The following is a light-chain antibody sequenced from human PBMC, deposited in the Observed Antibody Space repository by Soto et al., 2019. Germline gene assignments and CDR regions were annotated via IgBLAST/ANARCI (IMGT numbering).Light chain of an antibody. CDR2: GAS. Sequence: EIGLTQSPGTLSLSPGERATLSCRASQSVRSSFLAWYQQRPGQAPRLLFYGASNRATGIPDRFSGSGSGTDFTLTISRPEPEDFAVYYCQQYGSSPPWTFGQGTKVELK. J-gene: IGKJ1*01. V-gene: IGKV3-20*01. CDR3: QQYGSSPPWT. CDR1: QSVRSSF.